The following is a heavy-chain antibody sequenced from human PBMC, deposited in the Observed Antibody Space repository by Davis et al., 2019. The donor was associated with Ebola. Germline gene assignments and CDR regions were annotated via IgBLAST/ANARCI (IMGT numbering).Heavy chain of an antibody. CDR3: TRWNSGWFHDY. V-gene: IGHV3-11*04. Sequence: GESLKISCAASGFTFSDYYMSWIRQAPGKGLEWVSYISSSGSTIYYADSVKGRFTISRDNAKNSLYLQMNSLRAEDTAVYYCTRWNSGWFHDYWGQGTLVTVSS. J-gene: IGHJ4*02. D-gene: IGHD6-19*01. CDR1: GFTFSDYY. CDR2: ISSSGSTI.